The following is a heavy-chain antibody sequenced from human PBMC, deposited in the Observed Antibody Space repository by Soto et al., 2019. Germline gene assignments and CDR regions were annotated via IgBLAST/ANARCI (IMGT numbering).Heavy chain of an antibody. CDR2: ISSSVSTI. V-gene: IGHV3-11*01. CDR3: ARQYSSSWPPCYYDY. D-gene: IGHD6-13*01. Sequence: QVQLVESGGGLVKPGGSLRLSCAASGFTFSDYYMSWIRQAPGKGLEWVSSISSSVSTIYYADSVKGRFTISRDNAKNSLYLQMNSLRAEDTAVYYCARQYSSSWPPCYYDYWGQGTLVTVSS. CDR1: GFTFSDYY. J-gene: IGHJ4*02.